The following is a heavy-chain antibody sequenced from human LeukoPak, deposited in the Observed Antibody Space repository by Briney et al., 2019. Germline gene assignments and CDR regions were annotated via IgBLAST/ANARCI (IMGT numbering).Heavy chain of an antibody. CDR1: GYTFTSYG. V-gene: IGHV1-18*01. CDR3: ARDGAFAVAGGY. D-gene: IGHD6-19*01. Sequence: GASVKVSCKASGYTFTSYGIGWVRQASGQGLEWMGWISAYNGNTNYAQKFQGRVTMTTDTSTSTACMELRSLRSDDTAEYYCARDGAFAVAGGYWGQGTLVTVSS. J-gene: IGHJ4*02. CDR2: ISAYNGNT.